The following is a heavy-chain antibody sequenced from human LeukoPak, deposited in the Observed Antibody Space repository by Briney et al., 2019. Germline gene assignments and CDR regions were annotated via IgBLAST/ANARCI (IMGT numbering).Heavy chain of an antibody. V-gene: IGHV3-53*01. D-gene: IGHD2-2*01. CDR2: LYNGGSP. J-gene: IGHJ4*02. CDR1: GGSISSGDYY. CDR3: AKYPNIVVVPAAIYY. Sequence: QASETLSLTCTVSGGSISSGDYYWSWIRQAPGKGLEWVSTLYNGGSPHYADSVKGRFTISRDNSKNTLYLQMNSLRAEDTAVYYCAKYPNIVVVPAAIYYWGQGTLVTVSS.